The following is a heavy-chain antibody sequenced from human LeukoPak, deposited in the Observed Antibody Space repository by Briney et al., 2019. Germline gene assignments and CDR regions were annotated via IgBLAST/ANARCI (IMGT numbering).Heavy chain of an antibody. CDR2: ISAYNGNT. Sequence: GASVTVSFTASGYTFTIYGISWVRQAPGQGLEWMGWISAYNGNTNYAQKLQGRVTMTTDTSTSTAYTEVSRLRSDDTAVYYCARSPDILTGENFDYWGQGTLVTVSS. V-gene: IGHV1-18*01. D-gene: IGHD3-9*01. CDR1: GYTFTIYG. CDR3: ARSPDILTGENFDY. J-gene: IGHJ4*02.